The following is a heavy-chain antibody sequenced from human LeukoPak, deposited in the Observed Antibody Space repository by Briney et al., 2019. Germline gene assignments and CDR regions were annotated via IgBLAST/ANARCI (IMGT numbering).Heavy chain of an antibody. CDR3: ARSAAIGRWFDP. CDR1: RGTFSSYA. CDR2: IIPIFGTA. Sequence: GASVKVSCKASRGTFSSYAISWVRQAPGQGLEWMGGIIPIFGTANYAQKFQGRVTITADESTSTAYMELSSLRSEDTAVYYCARSAAIGRWFDPWGQGTLVTVSS. J-gene: IGHJ5*02. D-gene: IGHD2-2*02. V-gene: IGHV1-69*13.